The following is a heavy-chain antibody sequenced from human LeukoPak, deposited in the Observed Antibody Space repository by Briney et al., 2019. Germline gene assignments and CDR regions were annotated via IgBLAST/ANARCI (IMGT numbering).Heavy chain of an antibody. J-gene: IGHJ4*02. V-gene: IGHV3-66*01. CDR3: ARSPPGGYSYGSDY. Sequence: GGSLRLSCAASGFTVSSNYMSWVRQAPGKGLEWVSVIYSGGSTYYADSVKGRFTISRDNSKNTLYPQMNSLRAEDTAVYYCARSPPGGYSYGSDYWGQGTLVTVSS. D-gene: IGHD5-18*01. CDR2: IYSGGST. CDR1: GFTVSSNY.